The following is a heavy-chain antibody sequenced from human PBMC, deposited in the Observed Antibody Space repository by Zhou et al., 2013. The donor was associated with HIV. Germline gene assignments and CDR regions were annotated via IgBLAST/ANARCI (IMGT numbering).Heavy chain of an antibody. V-gene: IGHV1-18*01. J-gene: IGHJ4*02. CDR2: ISGDNGKT. CDR1: GYSFNSYA. Sequence: QVQLVQSGAEVKKPGDSVKVSCKASGYSFNSYAISWVRQAPGQGLEWMGWISGDNGKTKYGQKFQGRVSMTTDTSTSTAYMEVRSLRSDDTAVYYCARLIFDRSDYWGQGTLVTVSS. D-gene: IGHD3-16*01. CDR3: ARLIFDRSDY.